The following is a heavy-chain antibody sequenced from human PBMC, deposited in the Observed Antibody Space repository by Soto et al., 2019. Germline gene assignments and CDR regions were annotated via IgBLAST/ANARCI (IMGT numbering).Heavy chain of an antibody. CDR1: GYTFSTFG. D-gene: IGHD2-21*01. V-gene: IGHV1-18*01. CDR2: ISTYNGNT. CDR3: ARGHCPFPFDS. J-gene: IGHJ4*02. Sequence: QVQLIQSGPEVKKPGASVKVSCKTSGYTFSTFGISWVRQAPGQGLEWMGWISTYNGNTDYAPKVQGRVTLTTDTSTNTAYMELRSLISGDTAVYFCARGHCPFPFDSWGQGTLVTVSS.